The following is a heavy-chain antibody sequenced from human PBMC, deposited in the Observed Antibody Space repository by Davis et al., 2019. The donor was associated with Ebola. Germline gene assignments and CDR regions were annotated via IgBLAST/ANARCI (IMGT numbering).Heavy chain of an antibody. CDR2: IYYVGTT. CDR1: GGSLSPYY. D-gene: IGHD2-2*01. V-gene: IGHV4-59*08. Sequence: MPSETLSLTCAVSGGSLSPYYWSWVRQPPGKGLEWIGYIYYVGTTSYNPSLKSRVTISVDTSKNRFSLRLTSVTAADTAVYYCATAKLVPAGVETYYYGMDVWGRGTTVTVSS. CDR3: ATAKLVPAGVETYYYGMDV. J-gene: IGHJ6*02.